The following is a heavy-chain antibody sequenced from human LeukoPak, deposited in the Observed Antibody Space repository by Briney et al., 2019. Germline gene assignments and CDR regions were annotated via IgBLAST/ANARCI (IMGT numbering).Heavy chain of an antibody. Sequence: GGSLRLSCAASGFTFSSSAMSWVRQAPGKGLEWVAVISYDGNNKYYADSVRGRFTISRDNSKNTLYLEMNSLRAEDTAVYYCAKPREGSTSWYAAGWGQGTLVTVSS. J-gene: IGHJ1*01. V-gene: IGHV3-30*18. CDR1: GFTFSSSA. D-gene: IGHD6-13*01. CDR2: ISYDGNNK. CDR3: AKPREGSTSWYAAG.